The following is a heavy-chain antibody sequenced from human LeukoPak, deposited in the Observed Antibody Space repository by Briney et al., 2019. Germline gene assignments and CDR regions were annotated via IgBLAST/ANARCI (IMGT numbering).Heavy chain of an antibody. CDR3: ARGTYYYDSSGHFRPDYYYYYGMDV. J-gene: IGHJ6*02. CDR2: INHSGST. D-gene: IGHD3-22*01. CDR1: GGSFSGYY. V-gene: IGHV4-34*01. Sequence: KSSETLSLTCAVYGGSFSGYYWSWIRQPPGKGLEWIGEINHSGSTNYNPSLKSRVTISVDTSKNQFSLKLSSVTAADTAVYYCARGTYYYDSSGHFRPDYYYYYGMDVWGQGTTVTVSS.